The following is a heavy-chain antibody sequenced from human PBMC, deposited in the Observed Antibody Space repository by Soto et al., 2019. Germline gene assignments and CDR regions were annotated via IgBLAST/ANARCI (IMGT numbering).Heavy chain of an antibody. J-gene: IGHJ5*02. CDR2: INAGNGNT. Sequence: ASVKVSCKASGYTFTSYAMHWVRQAPGQRLEWMGWINAGNGNTKYSQMFQGRVTFTRDTSPSTAYMALSSLRSEDTAGYYCASAYYDFWSGYYLGWFDPWGQGTLVTVSS. D-gene: IGHD3-3*01. CDR1: GYTFTSYA. CDR3: ASAYYDFWSGYYLGWFDP. V-gene: IGHV1-3*01.